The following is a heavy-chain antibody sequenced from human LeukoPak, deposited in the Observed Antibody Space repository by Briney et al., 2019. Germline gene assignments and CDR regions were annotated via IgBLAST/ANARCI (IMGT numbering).Heavy chain of an antibody. CDR1: GFTFSRYW. D-gene: IGHD4-17*01. CDR3: ANGSPFQSAVTFHY. J-gene: IGHJ4*02. V-gene: IGHV3-7*01. Sequence: GGSLRLSCAASGFTFSRYWMGWVRQTRGKGVEGVANIKEEGSEMYYVDSVNGGFTISRDNSKNSLYLQMNSLRDEDTPVYYCANGSPFQSAVTFHYWGQGTLVTVSS. CDR2: IKEEGSEM.